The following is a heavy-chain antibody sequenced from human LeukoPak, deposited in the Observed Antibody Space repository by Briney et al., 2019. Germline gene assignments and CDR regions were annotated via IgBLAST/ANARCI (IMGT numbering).Heavy chain of an antibody. CDR1: GYSISSGYY. Sequence: PSETLSLTRAVSGYSISSGYYWGWIRPPPGKGLEWIGSIYHSGSTYYNPSLKSRVTISVDTSKNQFSLKLSSVTAADTAAYYCARLEGTIFGVVDFWGQGTLVTVSS. CDR2: IYHSGST. CDR3: ARLEGTIFGVVDF. J-gene: IGHJ4*02. D-gene: IGHD3-3*01. V-gene: IGHV4-38-2*01.